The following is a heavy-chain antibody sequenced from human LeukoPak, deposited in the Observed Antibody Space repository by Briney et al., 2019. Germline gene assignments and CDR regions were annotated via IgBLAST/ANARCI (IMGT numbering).Heavy chain of an antibody. CDR2: IYHSGST. J-gene: IGHJ4*02. V-gene: IGHV4-30-2*01. Sequence: SETLSLTCAVSSGSISSGGYSWSWIRQPPGKGLEWIGYIYHSGSTYYNPSLKSRVTISVDRSKNQFSLKLSSVTAADTAVYYCARVVGSTYGSGSYYRIFDYWGQGTLVTVSS. CDR3: ARVVGSTYGSGSYYRIFDY. D-gene: IGHD3-10*01. CDR1: SGSISSGGYS.